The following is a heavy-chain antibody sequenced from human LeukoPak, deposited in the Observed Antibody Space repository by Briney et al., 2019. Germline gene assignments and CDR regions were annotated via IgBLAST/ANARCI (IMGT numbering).Heavy chain of an antibody. D-gene: IGHD1-14*01. Sequence: PSETLSLTCTVSGGSISSSFYYWGWIRQPPGKGLEWIGSIYHSGSTYYNPSLKSRVTISVDTSRNQFSLKLSSVTAADTAVYFCARLWYFWGQGTLVTVSS. J-gene: IGHJ4*02. V-gene: IGHV4-39*01. CDR3: ARLWYF. CDR1: GGSISSSFYY. CDR2: IYHSGST.